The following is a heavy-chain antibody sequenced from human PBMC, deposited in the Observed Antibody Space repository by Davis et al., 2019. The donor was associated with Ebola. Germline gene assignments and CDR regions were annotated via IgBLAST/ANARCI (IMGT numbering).Heavy chain of an antibody. J-gene: IGHJ4*02. V-gene: IGHV1-46*01. CDR2: INPSGGRI. CDR3: ARDRAGGDWLTSSYFNY. Sequence: ASVKVSCKASGYTFTSYYMHWVRQAPGQGLEWMGIINPSGGRISHAQKFQGRVTMTRDTSTSTVYMELSSLRSEDTAVYYCARDRAGGDWLTSSYFNYWGQGTLVTVSS. D-gene: IGHD3/OR15-3a*01. CDR1: GYTFTSYY.